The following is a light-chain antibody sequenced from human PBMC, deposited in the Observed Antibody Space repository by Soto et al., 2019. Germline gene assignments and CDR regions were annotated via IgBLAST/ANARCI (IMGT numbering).Light chain of an antibody. CDR3: SSYTSSTTYV. V-gene: IGLV2-14*01. Sequence: QSVLIQPPSVSGSPGQSVTISCTGTSSDVGSYDYVSWYQQHPGKAPKPMIYEVSNRPSGVSNRFSGSKSGNTASLTISGLQAEDEADYYCSSYTSSTTYVFGTGTKVTVL. J-gene: IGLJ1*01. CDR2: EVS. CDR1: SSDVGSYDY.